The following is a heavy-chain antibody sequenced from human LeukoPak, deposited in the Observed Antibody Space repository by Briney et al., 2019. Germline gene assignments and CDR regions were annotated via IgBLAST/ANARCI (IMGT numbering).Heavy chain of an antibody. J-gene: IGHJ5*02. CDR1: GGSISSSNYY. CDR3: ARVDFWKKENWFDP. V-gene: IGHV4-39*01. CDR2: IYYSGST. D-gene: IGHD3-3*01. Sequence: SETLSLTCTVSGGSISSSNYYWGWIRQPPGKGLEWIGSIYYSGSTYYNPSLKSRVTISVDTSKNQFSLKLSSVTAADTAVYYCARVDFWKKENWFDPWGQGTLVTVSS.